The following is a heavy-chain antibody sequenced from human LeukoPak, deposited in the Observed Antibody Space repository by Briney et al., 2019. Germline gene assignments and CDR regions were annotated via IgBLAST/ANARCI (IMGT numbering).Heavy chain of an antibody. V-gene: IGHV1-18*01. J-gene: IGHJ4*01. CDR1: GYTFNTYG. Sequence: ASVKGSCKPSGYTFNTYGITWVRQAPGQGLEWMGWISPYNGNTNYAQKFQGRVTMTTDTSTSTAYMELRSLRSDDTAVYYCARGPHERSGYPDDWGHGPLVTVSS. D-gene: IGHD3-22*01. CDR2: ISPYNGNT. CDR3: ARGPHERSGYPDD.